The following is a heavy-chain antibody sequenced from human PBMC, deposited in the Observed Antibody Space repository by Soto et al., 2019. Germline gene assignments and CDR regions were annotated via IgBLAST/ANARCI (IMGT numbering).Heavy chain of an antibody. CDR1: GFTFSGSA. CDR3: TRLSYYGSGSYYNV. J-gene: IGHJ4*02. V-gene: IGHV3-73*02. Sequence: EVQLVESGGGLVQPGGFLKLSCAASGFTFSGSAMHWVRQASGKGLEWVGRIRSKANSYATAYAASVKGRFTISRDDSKNTAYLQMNSLKTEDTAVYYCTRLSYYGSGSYYNVWGQGTLVTVSS. D-gene: IGHD3-10*01. CDR2: IRSKANSYAT.